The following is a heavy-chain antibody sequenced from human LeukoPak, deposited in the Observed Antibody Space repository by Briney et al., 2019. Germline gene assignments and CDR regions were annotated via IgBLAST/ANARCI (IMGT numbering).Heavy chain of an antibody. J-gene: IGHJ3*02. CDR2: IIPILGIA. D-gene: IGHD3-22*01. CDR3: ARGFPGYYDSSGYLANDAFDI. CDR1: VGTFSSYA. V-gene: IGHV1-69*04. Sequence: SVKVSCKASVGTFSSYAISWVRQAPGHGLEWGGRIIPILGIANYAQKFQGRVTSTADKSTSTAYMELSSLRSEDTAVYYCARGFPGYYDSSGYLANDAFDIWGQGTMVTVSS.